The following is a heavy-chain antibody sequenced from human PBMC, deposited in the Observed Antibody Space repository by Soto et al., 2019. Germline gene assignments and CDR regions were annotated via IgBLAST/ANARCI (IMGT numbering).Heavy chain of an antibody. J-gene: IGHJ4*02. CDR2: MSSSSSTI. CDR3: ARDSGYSYGPLDY. CDR1: GFTFSSYS. Sequence: EVQLVESGGGLVQPGGSLRLSCAASGFTFSSYSMNWVRQAPGKGLEWVSYMSSSSSTIYYADSVKGRFTISRDNAKNSLYLQMNSLRAEDTAVYYCARDSGYSYGPLDYWGKGTLVTVSS. D-gene: IGHD5-18*01. V-gene: IGHV3-48*01.